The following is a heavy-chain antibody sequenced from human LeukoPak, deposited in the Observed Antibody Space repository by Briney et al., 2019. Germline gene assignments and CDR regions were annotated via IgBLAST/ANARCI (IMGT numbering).Heavy chain of an antibody. Sequence: GGSLRLSCAASGFTFSNYWMSWVRHAPGKGLEWVAHINQDGSEKYYVDSVKGRVTISRDNPKNSLYLKMNSLRAEDTAVYYCARDGGGDIVVAFAFDIWGQGTMVTVSS. V-gene: IGHV3-7*05. D-gene: IGHD2-15*01. CDR3: ARDGGGDIVVAFAFDI. J-gene: IGHJ3*02. CDR1: GFTFSNYW. CDR2: INQDGSEK.